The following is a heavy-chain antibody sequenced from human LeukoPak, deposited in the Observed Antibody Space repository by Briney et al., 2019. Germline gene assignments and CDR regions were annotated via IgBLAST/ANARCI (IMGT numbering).Heavy chain of an antibody. CDR1: GFTFSSYS. J-gene: IGHJ4*02. Sequence: GGSLRLSCAASGFTFSSYSMNWVRQAPGKGLEWVSSISYTGTYIYYADSVKGRFTISRDNAQNSLYLQMNSLRAEDTAISYCVRDRGTYRPIDYWGQGTLVTVSS. CDR3: VRDRGTYRPIDY. D-gene: IGHD1-26*01. V-gene: IGHV3-21*04. CDR2: ISYTGTYI.